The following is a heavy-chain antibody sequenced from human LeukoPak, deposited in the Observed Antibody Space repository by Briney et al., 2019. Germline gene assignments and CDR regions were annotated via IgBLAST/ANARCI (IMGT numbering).Heavy chain of an antibody. CDR3: ARAHSSGWPHMFDP. Sequence: SETLSLTCTVSGGFISTYSWTWIRQPPGKGLEWIGNIYYSGSTNYNPSLKSRVTISIDTSKNQFSLKVSSVTAGDTAVYYCARAHSSGWPHMFDPWGQGTLVTVPS. D-gene: IGHD6-19*01. CDR1: GGFISTYS. CDR2: IYYSGST. V-gene: IGHV4-59*01. J-gene: IGHJ5*02.